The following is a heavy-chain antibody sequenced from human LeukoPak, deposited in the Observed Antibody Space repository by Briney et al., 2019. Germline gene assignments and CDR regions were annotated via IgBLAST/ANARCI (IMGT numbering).Heavy chain of an antibody. CDR1: GYTFTSYG. CDR2: ISAYNGNT. D-gene: IGHD3-9*01. J-gene: IGHJ4*02. Sequence: GASVKVSCKASGYTFTSYGISWVRQAPGQGLEWMGWISAYNGNTNYAQKLQGRVTMTTDTSTSTAYMELRSLRSDDTAMYYCARDFPYDILTGSIFAFDYWGQGTLVTVSS. V-gene: IGHV1-18*01. CDR3: ARDFPYDILTGSIFAFDY.